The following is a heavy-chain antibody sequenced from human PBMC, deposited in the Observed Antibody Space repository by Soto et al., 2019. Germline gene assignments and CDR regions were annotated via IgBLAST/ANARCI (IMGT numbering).Heavy chain of an antibody. V-gene: IGHV1-69*01. CDR3: ARYSSGWSPKSSRNWFDP. Sequence: QLQLVQSGAEVKKPGSSVKVSCKASGGTFSSYAISWVRQAPGQGLEWMGGIIPIFGTANYAQKFQGRVTITADESTSTAYMELSSLRSEDTAVYYCARYSSGWSPKSSRNWFDPWGQGTLVTVSS. D-gene: IGHD6-19*01. CDR2: IIPIFGTA. CDR1: GGTFSSYA. J-gene: IGHJ5*02.